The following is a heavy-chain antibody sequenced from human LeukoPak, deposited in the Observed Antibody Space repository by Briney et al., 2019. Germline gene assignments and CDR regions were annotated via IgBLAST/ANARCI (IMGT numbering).Heavy chain of an antibody. CDR3: AAGATGVDY. CDR1: GFSFSSYA. D-gene: IGHD1-26*01. Sequence: GGSLRLSCAASGFSFSSYAMSWVRQAPGKGLEGVSGISGSGNNTHYADSVKGRFTISRDNFKNTLYLQMNSLRADDTAVYYCAAGATGVDYWGQGTLVTVSS. V-gene: IGHV3-23*01. CDR2: ISGSGNNT. J-gene: IGHJ4*02.